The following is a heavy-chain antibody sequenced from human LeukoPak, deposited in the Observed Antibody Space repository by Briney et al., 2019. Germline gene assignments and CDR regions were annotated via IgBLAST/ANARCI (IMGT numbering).Heavy chain of an antibody. J-gene: IGHJ4*02. D-gene: IGHD3-22*01. V-gene: IGHV3-11*04. CDR3: ARYSAAYYYDTPAFVY. Sequence: PGGSLRLSCAASGFTFSDYYMRWIRQAPGKGLEWVSYISSSGSTIYYADSVKGRFTISRDNAKSSLYLQMNSLRAEDTAVYYCARYSAAYYYDTPAFVYWGQGTLVTVSS. CDR1: GFTFSDYY. CDR2: ISSSGSTI.